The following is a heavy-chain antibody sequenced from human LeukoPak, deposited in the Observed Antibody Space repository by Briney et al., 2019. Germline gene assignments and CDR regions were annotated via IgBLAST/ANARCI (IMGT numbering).Heavy chain of an antibody. Sequence: GGSLRLSCAASGFTFSSYSMNWVRQAPGKGLEWVSSISSSSSYIYYADSVKGRFTISRDNAKNSLYLQMNSLRAEDTAVYYCARDWGRVPGLVLPYYFDYWGQGTLVTVSS. V-gene: IGHV3-21*01. J-gene: IGHJ4*02. CDR2: ISSSSSYI. D-gene: IGHD6-19*01. CDR1: GFTFSSYS. CDR3: ARDWGRVPGLVLPYYFDY.